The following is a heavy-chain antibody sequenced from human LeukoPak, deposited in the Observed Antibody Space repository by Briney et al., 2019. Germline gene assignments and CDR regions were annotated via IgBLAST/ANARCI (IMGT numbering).Heavy chain of an antibody. V-gene: IGHV5-51*01. Sequence: GESLKISCKGSGYSFPNYWIGWVRQMPGKGLEWMGLIYPGESDIRYSPSFQGQVTISADKSISTAYLQWSSLKASDTAMYYCARQRFTTRAYAANWFDPWGQGTLVTVSS. CDR1: GYSFPNYW. J-gene: IGHJ5*02. CDR3: ARQRFTTRAYAANWFDP. CDR2: IYPGESDI. D-gene: IGHD3-16*01.